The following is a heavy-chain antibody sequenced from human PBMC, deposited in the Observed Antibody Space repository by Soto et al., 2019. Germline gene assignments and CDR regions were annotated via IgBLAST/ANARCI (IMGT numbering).Heavy chain of an antibody. CDR3: ASVRGGYYYAMDV. D-gene: IGHD3-10*02. V-gene: IGHV4-59*12. CDR2: IYYSGST. J-gene: IGHJ6*02. CDR1: GCSISSYY. Sequence: PSETLSLTCTVSGCSISSYYWSWIRQPPGKGLEWIGYIYYSGSTYYNPSLKSRVTISVDKSKNQFSLKLSSVTAADTAVYYCASVRGGYYYAMDVWGQGTTVTVSS.